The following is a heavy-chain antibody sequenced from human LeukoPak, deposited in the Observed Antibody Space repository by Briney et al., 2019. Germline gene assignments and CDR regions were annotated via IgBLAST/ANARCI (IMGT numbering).Heavy chain of an antibody. CDR3: GRGGDGIDF. D-gene: IGHD5-24*01. CDR2: INQDESKA. CDR1: GFTFRNYL. Sequence: GGSPRLSCAVSGFTFRNYLMHWVRQAPGQGLVWVSRINQDESKAYADSVRGRFTVSRDNAKNMLYLHLSGLRAEDTAVYFCGRGGDGIDFWGQGTTVIVSS. J-gene: IGHJ3*01. V-gene: IGHV3-74*01.